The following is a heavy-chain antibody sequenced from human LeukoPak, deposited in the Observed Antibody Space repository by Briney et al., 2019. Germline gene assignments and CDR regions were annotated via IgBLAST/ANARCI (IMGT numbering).Heavy chain of an antibody. J-gene: IGHJ3*01. CDR2: ISSESSYI. V-gene: IGHV3-21*06. CDR1: GFSFDTHS. D-gene: IGHD3-9*01. CDR3: GRVAQDGDYFESPVLGAFDL. Sequence: PGGSLRLSCAAPGFSFDTHSMNWVRQSPGKALEWVSSISSESSYIHYADAMKGRFTISRDNAKNSLYLQMNDLRTEDTAVYYCGRVAQDGDYFESPVLGAFDLWGQGTKVTVS.